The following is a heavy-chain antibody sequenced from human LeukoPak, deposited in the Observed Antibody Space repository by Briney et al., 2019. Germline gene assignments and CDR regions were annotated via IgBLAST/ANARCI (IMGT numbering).Heavy chain of an antibody. CDR3: AKDLNVAAAGYYFDY. CDR1: GFTFSNYG. Sequence: QPGGSLRLSCAASGFTFSNYGMHWVRQAPGKGLEWVAVVASDGRDKRYADSVKGRFTISRDNSKNTVYLQMNSLRAEDTAVYYCAKDLNVAAAGYYFDYWGQGTLVTVSS. CDR2: VASDGRDK. V-gene: IGHV3-30*18. J-gene: IGHJ4*02. D-gene: IGHD6-13*01.